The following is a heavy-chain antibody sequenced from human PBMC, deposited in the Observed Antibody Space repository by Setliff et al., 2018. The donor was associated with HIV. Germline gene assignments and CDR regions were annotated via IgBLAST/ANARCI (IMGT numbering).Heavy chain of an antibody. CDR2: IYHSRST. CDR3: ARERQWLERDYFDY. Sequence: SETLSLTCAVSGYSISSGYYWGWIRQPPGKGLEWIGSIYHSRSTYYNPSLKSRVTISVDTSKNQFSLKLSPVTAADTAVYYCARERQWLERDYFDYWGQGTLVTVSS. J-gene: IGHJ4*02. D-gene: IGHD6-19*01. CDR1: GYSISSGYY. V-gene: IGHV4-38-2*02.